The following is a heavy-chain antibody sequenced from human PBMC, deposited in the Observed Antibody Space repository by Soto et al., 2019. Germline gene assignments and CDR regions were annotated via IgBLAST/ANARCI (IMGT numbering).Heavy chain of an antibody. V-gene: IGHV1-2*02. Sequence: ASVKVSCKASGYTFTGYYIHWVRQAPGQGLEWMGWVNPNSAATNYAQKFQGRVTMTRDTSLNTAYMDLRRLTSDDTAVYYCAGEGAIAVAPTYYFDYWGQGTLVTVSS. CDR2: VNPNSAAT. J-gene: IGHJ4*02. CDR3: AGEGAIAVAPTYYFDY. CDR1: GYTFTGYY. D-gene: IGHD6-19*01.